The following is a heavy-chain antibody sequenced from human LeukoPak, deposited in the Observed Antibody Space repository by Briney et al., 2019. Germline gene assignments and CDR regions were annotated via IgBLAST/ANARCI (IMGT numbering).Heavy chain of an antibody. J-gene: IGHJ4*02. CDR2: ISSSGSTI. D-gene: IGHD2/OR15-2a*01. V-gene: IGHV3-48*02. CDR1: GXTFSSNN. Sequence: GESLKISFAASGXTFSSNNMNWVRQAPGKALEWVSYISSSGSTIYYADSVKGRFTISRDNAKNSLYLQMNSLRDEDTAVYYCARGNRGDYWGQGTLVTVSS. CDR3: ARGNRGDY.